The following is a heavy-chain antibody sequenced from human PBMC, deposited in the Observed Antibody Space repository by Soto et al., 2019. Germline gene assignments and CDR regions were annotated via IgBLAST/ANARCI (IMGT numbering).Heavy chain of an antibody. CDR3: TRDRQLIQDWFDP. CDR1: GFTFSSYN. J-gene: IGHJ5*02. CDR2: ISSGSEYR. V-gene: IGHV3-21*01. Sequence: GVLRLSCVGSGFTFSSYNMNWVRQAPGKGLEWVSFISSGSEYRYYADSVRGRFNISRDNAQKSVYLLLNSLRPEDTAVYYCTRDRQLIQDWFDPWGQGTPVTVSS. D-gene: IGHD3-16*01.